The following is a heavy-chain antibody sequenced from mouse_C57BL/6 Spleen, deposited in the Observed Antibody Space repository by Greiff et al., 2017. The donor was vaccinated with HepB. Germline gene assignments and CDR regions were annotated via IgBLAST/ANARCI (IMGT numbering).Heavy chain of an antibody. Sequence: QVQLQQSGAELVKPGASVKMSCKASGYTFNSYWITWVKQRPGQGLEWIGDIYPGSGSTNYNEKFKSKATLTVDKPSSTAYMQLSSLTSEDSSVYYCARSYSGAMDYWGPGTSFTVSS. J-gene: IGHJ4*01. V-gene: IGHV1-55*01. D-gene: IGHD2-12*01. CDR2: IYPGSGST. CDR3: ARSYSGAMDY. CDR1: GYTFNSYW.